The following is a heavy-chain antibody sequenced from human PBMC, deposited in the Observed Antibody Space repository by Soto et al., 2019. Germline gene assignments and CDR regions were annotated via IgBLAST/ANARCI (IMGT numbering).Heavy chain of an antibody. V-gene: IGHV1-69*01. J-gene: IGHJ6*02. CDR3: ARVRCFNGLCHTADYGMDV. D-gene: IGHD2-8*01. CDR1: GDVFRSYG. CDR2: IIPISGTT. Sequence: QVQLVQSGAEVKKPGYSVKVSCKASGDVFRSYGINCVRQAPGQGLEWMGGIIPISGTTNYAQKFQGRVAITADESTDTVYMELSRLRSEDTAVYFCARVRCFNGLCHTADYGMDVWGQGTTVTVSS.